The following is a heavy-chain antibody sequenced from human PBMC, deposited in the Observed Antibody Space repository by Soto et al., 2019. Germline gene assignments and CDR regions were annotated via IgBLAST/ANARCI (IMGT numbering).Heavy chain of an antibody. CDR1: GGSVSSSTYY. V-gene: IGHV4-39*01. CDR3: ARQDVRAWGRFDP. D-gene: IGHD7-27*01. Sequence: KTSETLSLTCTVSGGSVSSSTYYWGWIRQPPGKGLEWIGTIYYSGITYYNPSLQSRVTISVDTSKNQFSLRLSFVTAADAALYFCARQDVRAWGRFDPWGQGTLVTV. CDR2: IYYSGIT. J-gene: IGHJ5*02.